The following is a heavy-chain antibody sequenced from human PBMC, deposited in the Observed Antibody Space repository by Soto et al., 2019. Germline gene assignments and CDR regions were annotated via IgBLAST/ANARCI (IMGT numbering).Heavy chain of an antibody. CDR1: GGSISRYY. J-gene: IGHJ6*02. CDR2: IYYSGST. CDR3: ARGVTIFGVVKGMDV. Sequence: SETLSLTCTVSGGSISRYYWSWIRQPPGKGLEWIGYIYYSGSTNYNPSLKSRVTISVDTSKNQLSLKLSSVTAADTAVYYCARGVTIFGVVKGMDVWGQGTTVTVSS. V-gene: IGHV4-59*01. D-gene: IGHD3-3*01.